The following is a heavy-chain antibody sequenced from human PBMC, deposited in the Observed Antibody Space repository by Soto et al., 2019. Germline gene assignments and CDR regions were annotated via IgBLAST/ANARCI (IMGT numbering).Heavy chain of an antibody. J-gene: IGHJ3*02. CDR2: MNPNSGNT. CDR3: ARGLGGGSYYGFRADAFVI. CDR1: GYTFTSYD. V-gene: IGHV1-8*01. Sequence: ASVKVSCKASGYTFTSYDINWVRQATGQGLEWMGWMNPNSGNTGYAQKFQGRVTMTRNTSISTAYMELSSLRSEDTAVYYCARGLGGGSYYGFRADAFVIWGQGTMVTVSS. D-gene: IGHD1-26*01.